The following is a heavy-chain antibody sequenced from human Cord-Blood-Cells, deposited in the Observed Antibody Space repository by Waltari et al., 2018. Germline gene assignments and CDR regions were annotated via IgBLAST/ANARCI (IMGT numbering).Heavy chain of an antibody. V-gene: IGHV2-5*02. CDR3: AHTPLPSSSWYYFDY. CDR1: GFSLSTSGVG. J-gene: IGHJ4*02. CDR2: IYWDDDK. D-gene: IGHD6-13*01. Sequence: QITLKESGPTLVKPTQTLTLTCTFSGFSLSTSGVGVGWIRKPPGKALEWLALIYWDDDKRYSPSLKSRLTITKDTSKNQVVLTMTNMDPVDTATYYCAHTPLPSSSWYYFDYWGQGTLVTVSS.